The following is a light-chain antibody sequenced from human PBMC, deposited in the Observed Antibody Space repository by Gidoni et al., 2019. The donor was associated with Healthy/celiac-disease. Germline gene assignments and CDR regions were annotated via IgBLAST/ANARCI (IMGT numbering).Light chain of an antibody. V-gene: IGLV2-8*01. CDR3: SSYAGSNNFVV. CDR2: EVS. Sequence: QSALTQPPSASGSPGQSVTISCTGTSSDVGGYNYVPWYQQHPGKAPKLMIYEVSKRPSGVPDRFFGSKSGNTASLTVSGLQAEDEADYYCSSYAGSNNFVVFGGGTKLTVL. J-gene: IGLJ2*01. CDR1: SSDVGGYNY.